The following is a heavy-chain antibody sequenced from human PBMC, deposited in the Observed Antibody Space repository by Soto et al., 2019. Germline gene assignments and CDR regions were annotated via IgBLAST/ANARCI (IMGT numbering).Heavy chain of an antibody. CDR3: AHRVLRTVFGLVTTTAIYFDF. Sequence: QITLNESGPTQVKPRQTLTLTCTFSGFSLTTSGVGVGWIRQSPGKAPEWLALIYWDDDKRYSPSLKSRPTFTKDTSKNQVVLKMADLDPADTATYSCAHRVLRTVFGLVTTTAIYFDFWGQGTPVAVSS. V-gene: IGHV2-5*02. J-gene: IGHJ4*02. CDR1: GFSLTTSGVG. D-gene: IGHD3-3*01. CDR2: IYWDDDK.